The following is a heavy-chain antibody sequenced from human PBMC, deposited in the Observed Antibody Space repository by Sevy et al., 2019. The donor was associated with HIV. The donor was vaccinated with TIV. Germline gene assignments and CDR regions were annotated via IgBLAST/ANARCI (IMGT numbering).Heavy chain of an antibody. CDR3: ARSGGSYDYGMDV. CDR1: EFTFSSYW. CDR2: IKQDGSEK. V-gene: IGHV3-7*01. J-gene: IGHJ6*02. D-gene: IGHD1-26*01. Sequence: GALRLSCAASEFTFSSYWMSWVRQAPGKGLEWVANIKQDGSEKYYVDSVKGRFTISRDNAKNSLYLQMNSLRAEDTAVYYCARSGGSYDYGMDVWGQGTTVTVSS.